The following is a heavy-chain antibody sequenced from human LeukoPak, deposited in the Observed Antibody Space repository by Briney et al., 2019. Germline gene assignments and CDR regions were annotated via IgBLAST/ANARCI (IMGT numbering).Heavy chain of an antibody. D-gene: IGHD3-10*01. CDR3: AKTYLWFGELQSDYYFDY. V-gene: IGHV3-30*18. Sequence: GRSLRLSCAASGFTFSSYGMHWVRQAPGKGLEWVAVISYDGSNKYYADSVKGRFTISRDNSKNTLYLQMNSLRAEDTAVYYCAKTYLWFGELQSDYYFDYWGQGILVTVSS. CDR1: GFTFSSYG. J-gene: IGHJ4*02. CDR2: ISYDGSNK.